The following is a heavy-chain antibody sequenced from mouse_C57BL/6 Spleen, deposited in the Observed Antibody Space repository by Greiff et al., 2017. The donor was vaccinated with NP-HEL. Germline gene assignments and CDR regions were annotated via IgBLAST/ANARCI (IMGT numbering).Heavy chain of an antibody. D-gene: IGHD1-1*01. V-gene: IGHV5-4*01. CDR2: ISDGGSYT. Sequence: EVKVVESGGGLVKPGGSLKLSCAASGFTFSSYAMSWVRQTPEKRLEWVATISDGGSYTYYPDNVKGRFTISRDNAKNNLYLQMSHLKSEDTAMYYCAREGNYYGSTYYAMDYWGQGTSVTVSS. CDR1: GFTFSSYA. J-gene: IGHJ4*01. CDR3: AREGNYYGSTYYAMDY.